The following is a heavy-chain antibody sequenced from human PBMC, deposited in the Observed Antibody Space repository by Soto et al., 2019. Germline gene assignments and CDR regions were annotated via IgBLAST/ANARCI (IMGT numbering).Heavy chain of an antibody. CDR2: IYSGGST. J-gene: IGHJ4*02. V-gene: IGHV3-66*01. CDR3: ARASYYYDSRGYYYRYYFDY. Sequence: HPGGSLRLSCAASGFTVNNNYMSWVRQAPGKGLEWVSVIYSGGSTYYADSVMGRFTISRDNSKNTVHLQMNSLRAEDTAVYYCARASYYYDSRGYYYRYYFDYWGQGTLVTV. D-gene: IGHD3-22*01. CDR1: GFTVNNNY.